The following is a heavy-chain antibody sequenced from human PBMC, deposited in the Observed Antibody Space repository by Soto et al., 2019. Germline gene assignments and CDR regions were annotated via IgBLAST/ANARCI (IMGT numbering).Heavy chain of an antibody. CDR3: ARAPVRFLEWLPIGTFDY. D-gene: IGHD3-3*01. CDR2: ISAYNGNT. J-gene: IGHJ4*02. Sequence: ASVKVSCKASGYTFTSYGISWVRQAPGQGLEWMGWISAYNGNTNYAQKLQGRVTMTTDTSTSTAYMELRSLRSDDTAVYYCARAPVRFLEWLPIGTFDYWGQGTLVTVSS. V-gene: IGHV1-18*01. CDR1: GYTFTSYG.